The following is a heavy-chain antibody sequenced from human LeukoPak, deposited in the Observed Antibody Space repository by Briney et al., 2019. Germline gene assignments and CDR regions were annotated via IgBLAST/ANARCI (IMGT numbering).Heavy chain of an antibody. V-gene: IGHV1-24*01. CDR3: ARGGTYCSSTSCRNNWFDP. CDR1: GYTLTELS. Sequence: GASVKVSCKVSGYTLTELSMHWVRQAPGKGLEWMGGFDPEDGETIYAQKFQGRVTMTEDTSTDTAYMELSSLRSEDTAVYYCARGGTYCSSTSCRNNWFDPWGQGTLVTVSS. D-gene: IGHD2-2*01. CDR2: FDPEDGET. J-gene: IGHJ5*02.